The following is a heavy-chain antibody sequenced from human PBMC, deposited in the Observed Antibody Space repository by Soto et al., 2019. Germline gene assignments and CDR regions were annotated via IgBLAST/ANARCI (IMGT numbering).Heavy chain of an antibody. CDR2: ISSTSTYI. CDR3: ARGYDTLTCYYSQAS. V-gene: IGHV3-21*01. Sequence: EVQLVESGGGLVKPGGSLRLSCAASGFAFRSFTMNWVRQAPGKGLEWVSSISSTSTYIYYADSVKGRFTISRDNAKNSLHLQMNSLRAEATAVYYCARGYDTLTCYYSQASWGQGTLGTVSS. D-gene: IGHD3-9*01. J-gene: IGHJ5*02. CDR1: GFAFRSFT.